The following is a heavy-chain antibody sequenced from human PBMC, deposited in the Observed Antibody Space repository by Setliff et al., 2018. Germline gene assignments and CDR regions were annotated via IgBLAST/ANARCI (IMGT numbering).Heavy chain of an antibody. D-gene: IGHD3-3*01. CDR2: IFSTGSL. CDR1: GVSITSGSYY. J-gene: IGHJ6*03. V-gene: IGHV4-61*09. CDR3: ARDGLFDYMDV. Sequence: SETLSLTCSVSGVSITSGSYYWTWVRQPAGKNLEWIAHIFSTGSLNYNPSLRSRATISLDKSKNQFSLKVTSVTAADTAVYYCARDGLFDYMDVWGKGTTVTVSS.